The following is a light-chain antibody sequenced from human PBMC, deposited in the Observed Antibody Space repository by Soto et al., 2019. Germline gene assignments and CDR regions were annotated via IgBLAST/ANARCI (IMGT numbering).Light chain of an antibody. Sequence: EIVMTQSPATLSVSPGERATLSCRASQSVSSNLAWYQQKPGQAPRLLIYGASTRATGIPARFSGSGSGTEFTRTISSLQSEDFAVYYCQQYNNGWTFGRGTKVEIK. CDR3: QQYNNGWT. CDR1: QSVSSN. J-gene: IGKJ1*01. CDR2: GAS. V-gene: IGKV3-15*01.